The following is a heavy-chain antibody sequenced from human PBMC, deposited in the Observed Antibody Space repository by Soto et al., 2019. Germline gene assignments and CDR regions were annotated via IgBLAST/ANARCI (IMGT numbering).Heavy chain of an antibody. CDR3: AKPLQQWLLQGPGVDV. D-gene: IGHD6-19*01. Sequence: GGSLRLCCVASGFTFSSFSMNWVRQAPGKGLEWVSHINSRSNTIYYADSVKGRFTVSRDTLYLQMNSLRVEDTAIYYCAKPLQQWLLQGPGVDVWGQGTTVTVSS. J-gene: IGHJ6*02. CDR2: INSRSNTI. CDR1: GFTFSSFS. V-gene: IGHV3-48*01.